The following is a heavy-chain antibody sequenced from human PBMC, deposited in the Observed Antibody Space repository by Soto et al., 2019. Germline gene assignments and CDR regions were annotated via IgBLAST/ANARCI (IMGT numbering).Heavy chain of an antibody. CDR1: GFTFDDYA. V-gene: IGHV3-9*01. CDR3: AKDHQLPHDPYHYYGMDV. CDR2: ISWNSGSI. Sequence: EVQLVESGGGLVQPGRSLRLSCAASGFTFDDYAMHWVRQAPGKGLEWVSGISWNSGSIGYADSVKGRFTISRDNAKNALYLQMNSLRAEDTALYYCAKDHQLPHDPYHYYGMDVWGQGTTVTVSS. D-gene: IGHD2-2*01. J-gene: IGHJ6*02.